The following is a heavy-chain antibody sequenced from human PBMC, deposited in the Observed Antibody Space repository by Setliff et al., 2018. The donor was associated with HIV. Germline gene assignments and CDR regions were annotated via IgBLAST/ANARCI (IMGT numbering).Heavy chain of an antibody. CDR1: GFTFSNSW. J-gene: IGHJ3*02. CDR3: ARGGFNHAFDI. D-gene: IGHD2-15*01. CDR2: INTDGSSA. V-gene: IGHV3-74*03. Sequence: GGSLRLSCAASGFTFSNSWMHWVRQAHGKGLVWVSRINTDGSSATYADSVKGRFTNSRDNAKSTVYLQMGSLSADDTAVYYCARGGFNHAFDIWGQGTMVTVSS.